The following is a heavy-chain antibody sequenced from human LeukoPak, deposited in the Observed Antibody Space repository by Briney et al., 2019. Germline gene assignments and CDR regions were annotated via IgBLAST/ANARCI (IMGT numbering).Heavy chain of an antibody. CDR3: ASQGRYCSGGSCYSPHYFDY. Sequence: PSETLSLTCTVSGGSITSKTYYWGWVRQPPGKGLELIGGSYYSGSSYYNPSLKNRVTIAVDTSRSQFSLKMTSVTAADTAVYYCASQGRYCSGGSCYSPHYFDYWGQGALVAVSS. V-gene: IGHV4-39*01. CDR1: GGSITSKTYY. J-gene: IGHJ4*02. CDR2: SYYSGSS. D-gene: IGHD2-15*01.